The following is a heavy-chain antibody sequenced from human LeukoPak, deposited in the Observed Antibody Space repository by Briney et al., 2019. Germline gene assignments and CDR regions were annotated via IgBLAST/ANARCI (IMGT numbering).Heavy chain of an antibody. V-gene: IGHV3-30*18. CDR3: AKDQIGRSQLVRFSDY. D-gene: IGHD6-6*01. CDR1: GFTFSSYG. CDR2: ISYDGSSK. J-gene: IGHJ4*02. Sequence: TGGSLRPSCAASGFTFSSYGMHWVRQAPGKGLEWVAVISYDGSSKYYADSVKGRFTISRDNSKNTLYLQMNSLRAEDTAVYYCAKDQIGRSQLVRFSDYWGQGALVTVSS.